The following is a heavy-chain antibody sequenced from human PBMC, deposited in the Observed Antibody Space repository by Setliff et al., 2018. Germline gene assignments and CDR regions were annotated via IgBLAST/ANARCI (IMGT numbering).Heavy chain of an antibody. D-gene: IGHD3-16*01. CDR1: GGSVSNSGFF. CDR2: IYDSGSS. CDR3: GGGFSRIEGWGNWFDP. J-gene: IGHJ5*02. Sequence: SETLSLTCTVSGGSVSNSGFFWGWLRQAPGKGLEWMGNIYDSGSSNYNASLKSRLIITRDTSKNQISLKLTSVTAADTAVYYCGGGFSRIEGWGNWFDPWGQGILVTVSS. V-gene: IGHV4-39*01.